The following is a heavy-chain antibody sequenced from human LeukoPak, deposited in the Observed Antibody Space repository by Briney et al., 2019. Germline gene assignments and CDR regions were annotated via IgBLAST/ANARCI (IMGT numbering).Heavy chain of an antibody. J-gene: IGHJ4*02. CDR2: IVPIIGTA. CDR3: ARDQRPSCLGGICYSGGY. Sequence: SVKVSCKASGGTFHSYIVTWVRQAPGQGLEWMGGIVPIIGTANYAQKFQGRVTITADDSTSTAYMELRSLRSEDTAIYYCARDQRPSCLGGICYSGGYWGQGTLVTVTS. V-gene: IGHV1-69*01. CDR1: GGTFHSYI. D-gene: IGHD2-15*01.